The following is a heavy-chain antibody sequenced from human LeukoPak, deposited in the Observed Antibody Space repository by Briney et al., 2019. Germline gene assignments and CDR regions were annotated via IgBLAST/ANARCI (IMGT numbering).Heavy chain of an antibody. CDR2: ISGSGVVT. Sequence: GGSLRLSCAASGFTFSNYAMSWVRQAPGKGLQWVSAISGSGVVTFYADSVKGRFTISRDHSKNTLYLQMDSLTVEDTAVYYCAKAYYYGSGSYYKTFDYWGQGTLVTVSS. V-gene: IGHV3-23*01. D-gene: IGHD3-10*01. J-gene: IGHJ4*02. CDR3: AKAYYYGSGSYYKTFDY. CDR1: GFTFSNYA.